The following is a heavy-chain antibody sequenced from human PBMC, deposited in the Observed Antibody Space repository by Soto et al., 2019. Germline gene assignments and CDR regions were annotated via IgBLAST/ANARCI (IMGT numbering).Heavy chain of an antibody. V-gene: IGHV3-30*04. CDR3: AKDQGSPMFGVVNPAWAFDI. D-gene: IGHD3-3*01. Sequence: QVQLVESGGGVVRPGTSLRLSCAASGFSFSSYGLHWVRHTPAQGLEWVTMISFDGSSEYYADSVRGRFSGSRDNSRNTLYLEMTALRPDDTAVYYCAKDQGSPMFGVVNPAWAFDIWGQGQWSPCLQ. CDR2: ISFDGSSE. CDR1: GFSFSSYG. J-gene: IGHJ3*02.